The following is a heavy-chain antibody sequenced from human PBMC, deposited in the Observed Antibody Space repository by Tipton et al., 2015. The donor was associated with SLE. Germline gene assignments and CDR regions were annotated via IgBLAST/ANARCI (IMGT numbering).Heavy chain of an antibody. V-gene: IGHV3-9*03. CDR3: TKGGGRDIIYDFLSGYLDY. J-gene: IGHJ4*02. Sequence: SLRLSCAASGFTFDDYAMHWVRQAPGKGLEWVSGISWNSGSIGYADSVKGRFTISRDNAKNSLYLQMNSLRLEDMALYYCTKGGGRDIIYDFLSGYLDYWGQGTLVTVSS. CDR2: ISWNSGSI. D-gene: IGHD3-3*01. CDR1: GFTFDDYA.